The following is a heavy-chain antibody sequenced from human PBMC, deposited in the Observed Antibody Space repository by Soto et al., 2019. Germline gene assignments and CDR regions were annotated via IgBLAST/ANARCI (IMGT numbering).Heavy chain of an antibody. Sequence: PSETLSLTCTVSGGSISSSRCHWGWIRQPPGKGLEWIGYVNYSASIIYNPSLRSRVTISVDTSKNQFSLTLNSVTAADTAVYYCARHVRTSYTFYFDYWGPGTLVTVSS. CDR3: ARHVRTSYTFYFDY. V-gene: IGHV4-61*05. J-gene: IGHJ4*02. CDR1: GGSISSSRCH. CDR2: VNYSASI.